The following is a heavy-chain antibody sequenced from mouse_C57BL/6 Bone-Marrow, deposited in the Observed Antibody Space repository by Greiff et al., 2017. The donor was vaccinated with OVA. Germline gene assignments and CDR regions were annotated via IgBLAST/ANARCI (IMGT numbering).Heavy chain of an antibody. D-gene: IGHD4-1*01. CDR1: GYTFTDYY. Sequence: QVHVKQSGPELVKPGASVKISCKASGYTFTDYYINWVKQRPGQGLEWIGWIYPGSGNTKYNEKFKGKATLTVDTSSSTAYMQLSSLTSEDSAVDFCARGDWDYFDYWGQGTTLTVSS. V-gene: IGHV1-84*01. J-gene: IGHJ2*01. CDR3: ARGDWDYFDY. CDR2: IYPGSGNT.